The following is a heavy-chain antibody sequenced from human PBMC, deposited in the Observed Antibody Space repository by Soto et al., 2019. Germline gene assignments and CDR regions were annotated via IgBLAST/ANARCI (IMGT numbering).Heavy chain of an antibody. D-gene: IGHD6-19*01. CDR1: GGSFSGYY. Sequence: SETLSLTCAVYGGSFSGYYWSLIRQPPGKGLEWIGEINHSGSTNYNPSLKSRVTISVDTSKNQFSLKLSSVTAADTAVYYCARGYSSGWYSFDYWGQGTLVTVSS. CDR3: ARGYSSGWYSFDY. CDR2: INHSGST. J-gene: IGHJ4*02. V-gene: IGHV4-34*01.